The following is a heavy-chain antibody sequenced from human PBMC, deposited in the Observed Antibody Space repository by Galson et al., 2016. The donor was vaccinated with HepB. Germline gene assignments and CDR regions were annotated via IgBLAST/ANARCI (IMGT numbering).Heavy chain of an antibody. CDR1: GFTFSSYG. CDR3: ARDPSYYSGMDV. Sequence: SLRPSCAASGFTFSSYGMHWVRQAPGRGLEWVAVIWYDGSNKYYADSVKGRFTISRDNSKNTLYLQMNSLRAEDTAVYYCARDPSYYSGMDVWGQGTTVTVSS. V-gene: IGHV3-33*01. J-gene: IGHJ6*02. CDR2: IWYDGSNK.